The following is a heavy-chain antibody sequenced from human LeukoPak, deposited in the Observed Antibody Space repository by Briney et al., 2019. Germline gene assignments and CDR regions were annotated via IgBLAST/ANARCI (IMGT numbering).Heavy chain of an antibody. CDR1: GYTFTSYD. J-gene: IGHJ4*02. Sequence: ASVKVSCKASGYTFTSYDINWVRQATGQGLEWMGWISAYNGNTNYAQKLQGRVTMTTDTSTSTAYMELRSLRSDDTAVYYCARAYYDILTGYYPDYWGQGTLVTVSS. CDR3: ARAYYDILTGYYPDY. D-gene: IGHD3-9*01. V-gene: IGHV1-18*01. CDR2: ISAYNGNT.